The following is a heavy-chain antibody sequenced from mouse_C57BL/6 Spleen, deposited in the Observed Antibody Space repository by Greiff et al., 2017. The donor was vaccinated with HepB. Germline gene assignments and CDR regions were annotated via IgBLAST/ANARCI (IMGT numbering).Heavy chain of an antibody. CDR1: GYSITSGYY. D-gene: IGHD3-2*02. CDR3: ARGDSSGYVEMDY. V-gene: IGHV3-6*01. J-gene: IGHJ4*01. CDR2: ISYDGSN. Sequence: VQLKESGPGLVKPSQSLSLTCSVTGYSITSGYYWNWIRQFPGNKLEWMGYISYDGSNNYNPSLKNRISITRDTSKNQFFLKLNSVTTEDTATYYCARGDSSGYVEMDYWGQGTSVTVSS.